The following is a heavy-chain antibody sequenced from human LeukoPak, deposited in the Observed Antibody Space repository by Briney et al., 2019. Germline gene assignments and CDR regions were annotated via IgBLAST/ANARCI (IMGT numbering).Heavy chain of an antibody. CDR2: IYTSGSI. Sequence: SETLSLTCTVSGGSISSYYWSWIRQPAGKGLEWIGRIYTSGSITYNPSLKSRVSMSVDTSKNQFSLKLSSVTAADTAVYYCARGYWFYFDYWGQGTLVTVSS. CDR3: ARGYWFYFDY. CDR1: GGSISSYY. J-gene: IGHJ4*02. D-gene: IGHD2-8*02. V-gene: IGHV4-4*07.